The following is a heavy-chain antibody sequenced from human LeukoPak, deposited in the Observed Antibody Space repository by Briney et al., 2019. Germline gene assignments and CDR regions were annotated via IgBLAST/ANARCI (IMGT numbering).Heavy chain of an antibody. CDR3: ARWDAIIEGHYMGV. Sequence: GGSLRLSCAASGFTFSSYSMNWVRQAPGKGLEWVSYISSSSSTIYYADSVKGRFTISRDNAKNSLYLQMNSLRAEDTAVYYCARWDAIIEGHYMGVWGKGTTVTVSS. J-gene: IGHJ6*03. D-gene: IGHD2-8*01. CDR2: ISSSSSTI. CDR1: GFTFSSYS. V-gene: IGHV3-48*01.